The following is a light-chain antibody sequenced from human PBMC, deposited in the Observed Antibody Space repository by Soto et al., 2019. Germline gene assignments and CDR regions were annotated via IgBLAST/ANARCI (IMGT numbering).Light chain of an antibody. CDR1: QSVSSSY. J-gene: IGKJ5*01. CDR2: GAS. Sequence: EIVLTQSPATLSLSPGEIATLSFSASQSVSSSYLAWYQQKPGQTPRLLVYGASNRATGIPDRFSGSGSGTDFTLTISRLEPEDFAVYYCQQHGSSPITFGQGTRLEIK. CDR3: QQHGSSPIT. V-gene: IGKV3-20*01.